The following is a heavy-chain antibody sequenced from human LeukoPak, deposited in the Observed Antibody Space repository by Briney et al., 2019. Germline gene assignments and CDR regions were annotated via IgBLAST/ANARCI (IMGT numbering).Heavy chain of an antibody. Sequence: PGGSLRLSCAASGFTFSSYGMHWVRQAPGKGLEWVAFIRYDGSNKYYADSVKGRFTISRDNSKNTLYLQMNSLRAEDTAVYYCAKGRLPLRYYGSGSLDYWGQGTLVTVSS. J-gene: IGHJ4*02. CDR1: GFTFSSYG. D-gene: IGHD3-10*01. V-gene: IGHV3-30*02. CDR2: IRYDGSNK. CDR3: AKGRLPLRYYGSGSLDY.